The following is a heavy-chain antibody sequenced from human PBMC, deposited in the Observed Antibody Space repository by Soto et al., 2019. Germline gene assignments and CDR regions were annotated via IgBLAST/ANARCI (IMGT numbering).Heavy chain of an antibody. CDR2: INHSGST. CDR3: ARLDIVVVPAARNKKYLRGSSGMDV. V-gene: IGHV4-34*01. Sequence: SETLSLTCAVYGGSFSGYYWSWIRQPPGKGLEWIGEINHSGSTNYNPSLKSRVTISVDTSKNQFSLKLSSVTAADTAVYYCARLDIVVVPAARNKKYLRGSSGMDVWGQGTTVTVSS. D-gene: IGHD2-2*01. J-gene: IGHJ6*02. CDR1: GGSFSGYY.